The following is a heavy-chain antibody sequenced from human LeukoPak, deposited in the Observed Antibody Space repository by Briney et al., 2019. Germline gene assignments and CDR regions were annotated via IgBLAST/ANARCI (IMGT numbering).Heavy chain of an antibody. CDR3: AKDSVSSLHKNYYYYYMDV. J-gene: IGHJ6*03. CDR2: ISWDGGST. Sequence: GGSLRLSCAASGFTFDDYAMHWVRQAPGKGLEWVSLISWDGGSTYYADSVKGRFTISRDNSKNSLYLQMNSLRAEDTALYYCAKDSVSSLHKNYYYYYMDVWGKGTTVTVSS. D-gene: IGHD6-6*01. CDR1: GFTFDDYA. V-gene: IGHV3-43D*03.